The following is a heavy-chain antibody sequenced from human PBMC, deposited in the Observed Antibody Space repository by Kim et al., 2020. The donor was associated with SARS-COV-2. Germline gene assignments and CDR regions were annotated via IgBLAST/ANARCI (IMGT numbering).Heavy chain of an antibody. D-gene: IGHD6-19*01. Sequence: GGSLRLSCAASGFTFSSCSMNWVRQAPGKGLEWVSSISSSSSYIYYSYSVKGRFTISRDNAKSSLYLQMDSLRAEDTALYYCTRDGSSAVTGHSGYWGRGTLVTVSS. CDR2: ISSSSSYI. J-gene: IGHJ4*02. CDR1: GFTFSSCS. V-gene: IGHV3-21*01. CDR3: TRDGSSAVTGHSGY.